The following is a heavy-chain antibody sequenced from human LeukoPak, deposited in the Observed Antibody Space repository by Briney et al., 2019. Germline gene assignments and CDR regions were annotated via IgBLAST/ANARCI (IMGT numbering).Heavy chain of an antibody. J-gene: IGHJ4*02. CDR3: ARDRWDKGTAIPGGD. V-gene: IGHV1-2*06. Sequence: ASVKVSCKASGYTFTGYYMHWVRQAPGQGFEWMGRINPNSGGTNYAQKFQGRVTMTRDTSISTAYMELSRLRSDDTAVYYCARDRWDKGTAIPGGDWGQGTLVTVSS. CDR1: GYTFTGYY. CDR2: INPNSGGT. D-gene: IGHD2-2*02.